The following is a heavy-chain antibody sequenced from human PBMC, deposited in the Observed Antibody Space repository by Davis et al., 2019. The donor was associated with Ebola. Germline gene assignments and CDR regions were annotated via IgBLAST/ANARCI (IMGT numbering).Heavy chain of an antibody. CDR3: ARLSGSYLGGWFDP. CDR2: IYYSGST. D-gene: IGHD1-26*01. Sequence: PSETLSLTCTVSGGSISSYYWSWIRQPPGKGLEWIGYIYYSGSTNYNPSLKSRVTISVDTSKNQFSLKLSSVTAADTAVYYCARLSGSYLGGWFDPWGQGTLVTVSS. V-gene: IGHV4-59*01. J-gene: IGHJ5*02. CDR1: GGSISSYY.